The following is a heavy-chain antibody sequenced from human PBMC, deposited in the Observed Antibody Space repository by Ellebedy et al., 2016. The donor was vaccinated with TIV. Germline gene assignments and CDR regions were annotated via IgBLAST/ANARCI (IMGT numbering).Heavy chain of an antibody. CDR2: INHSGST. CDR1: GGSFSGYY. CDR3: ARTYTDTSVFPPPFDY. D-gene: IGHD3-22*01. J-gene: IGHJ4*02. V-gene: IGHV4-34*01. Sequence: MPSETLSLTCAVYGGSFSGYYWSWIRQPPGKGLEWIGEINHSGSTNYNPSLKSRVTISVDTSNNQFSLKLSSVTAADTAVYYCARTYTDTSVFPPPFDYWGQGTLVTVSS.